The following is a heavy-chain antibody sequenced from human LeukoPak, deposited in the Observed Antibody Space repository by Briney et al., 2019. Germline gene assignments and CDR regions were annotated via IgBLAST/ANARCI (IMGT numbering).Heavy chain of an antibody. J-gene: IGHJ5*02. V-gene: IGHV4-39*07. CDR1: GGSTRTSSYY. Sequence: SEILSLTCIVSGGSTRTSSYYWGWIRQTPGKGLEWIGSIHYSGSTYYNPSLKSRVTISVESTQFSLNLMSVTPADTATYYCARDDAASYYSWFGTWGQGILVTVSS. D-gene: IGHD1-26*01. CDR3: ARDDAASYYSWFGT. CDR2: IHYSGST.